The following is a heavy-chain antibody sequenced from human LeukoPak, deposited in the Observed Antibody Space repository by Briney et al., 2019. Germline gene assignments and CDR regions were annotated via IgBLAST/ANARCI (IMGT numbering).Heavy chain of an antibody. CDR2: IYYSGRS. V-gene: IGHV4-59*01. D-gene: IGHD6-13*01. CDR3: ARFSQGVFGWFDP. Sequence: PSETLSLTCTVSGGSISSYYWSWIRQPPGKGLEWIAYIYYSGRSNFNPSLKSRVTISLDTSKNQFSLKLSSVTAADTAVYYCARFSQGVFGWFDPWGQGTLVTVSS. J-gene: IGHJ5*02. CDR1: GGSISSYY.